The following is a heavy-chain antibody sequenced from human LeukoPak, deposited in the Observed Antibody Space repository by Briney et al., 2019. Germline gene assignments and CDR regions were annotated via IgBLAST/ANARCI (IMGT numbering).Heavy chain of an antibody. Sequence: SETLSLTCTVSGYSISTDYFWGWIRQPPGKGLEWIGSFSHGGTTYYKSSLRSRVTISVDTSKNQLSLKLSSVTAADTAVYYCARLVDPDNSGAPDTFDVWGQGTMVTVSS. D-gene: IGHD3-22*01. CDR3: ARLVDPDNSGAPDTFDV. J-gene: IGHJ3*01. V-gene: IGHV4-38-2*02. CDR1: GYSISTDYF. CDR2: FSHGGTT.